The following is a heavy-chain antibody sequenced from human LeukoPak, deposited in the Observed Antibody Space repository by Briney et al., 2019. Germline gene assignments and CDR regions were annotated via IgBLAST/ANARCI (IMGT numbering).Heavy chain of an antibody. CDR2: MNPNSGNT. D-gene: IGHD1-1*01. J-gene: IGHJ4*02. CDR1: GYTFTSYD. Sequence: ASVKVSCKASGYTFTSYDINWVRQATGQGLEWMGWMNPNSGNTGYAQKFQGRVTMTRNTSISTAYMELSSLRSEDTAVYYCARTSFDWNDGKPYYFDYWGQGTLVTVSS. V-gene: IGHV1-8*01. CDR3: ARTSFDWNDGKPYYFDY.